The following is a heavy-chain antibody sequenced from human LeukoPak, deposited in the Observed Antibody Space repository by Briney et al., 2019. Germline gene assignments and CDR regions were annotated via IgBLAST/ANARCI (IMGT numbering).Heavy chain of an antibody. CDR1: GYTFTVYY. D-gene: IGHD3-16*01. V-gene: IGHV1-2*02. CDR3: ATALSLADFDY. J-gene: IGHJ4*02. CDR2: INPTSGGT. Sequence: ASVTVSFTASGYTFTVYYMHWVRQAPGQGLEWMGWINPTSGGTNYAQKFQGRVTMTRDTSISTAYMELSSLRSDDAAFYYCATALSLADFDYWGQGTLVTVSS.